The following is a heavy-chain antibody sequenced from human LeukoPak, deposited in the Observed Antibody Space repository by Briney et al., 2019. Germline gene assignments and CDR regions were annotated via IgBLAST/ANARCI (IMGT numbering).Heavy chain of an antibody. CDR3: ARGPYGSGSYPYYFDY. CDR1: GGTFSSYA. J-gene: IGHJ4*02. D-gene: IGHD3-10*01. Sequence: ASVKVSCKASGGTFSSYAISWVRQAPGQGLEWMGRITPILGIANFAQEFQGRVTITADKSTSTAYMELSSLRSEDTAVYYCARGPYGSGSYPYYFDYWGQGTLVTVSS. V-gene: IGHV1-69*04. CDR2: ITPILGIA.